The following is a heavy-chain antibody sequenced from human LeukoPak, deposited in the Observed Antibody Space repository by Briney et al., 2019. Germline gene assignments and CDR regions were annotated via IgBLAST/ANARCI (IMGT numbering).Heavy chain of an antibody. Sequence: SETLSLTCTVSGYSISSSYYWGWIRQPPGKGLEWIGSIYHSGSTYYNPSLKSRVTISVDMSKNQFSLKLSSVTATDTAVYYCASRKLGNDYWGQGTLVTVSS. D-gene: IGHD7-27*01. V-gene: IGHV4-38-2*02. CDR2: IYHSGST. J-gene: IGHJ4*02. CDR1: GYSISSSYY. CDR3: ASRKLGNDY.